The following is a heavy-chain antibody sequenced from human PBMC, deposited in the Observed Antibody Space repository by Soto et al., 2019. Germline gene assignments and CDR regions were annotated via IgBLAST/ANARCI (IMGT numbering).Heavy chain of an antibody. J-gene: IGHJ4*02. Sequence: ESGGGLVKPGGSLRLSCAASGFTFSSYSMNWVRQAPGKGLEWVSSISSSSSYIYYADSVKGRFTISRDNAKNSLYLQMNSLRAEDTAVYYCARDMVSGSYYVSPTLDYWGQGTLVTVSS. CDR3: ARDMVSGSYYVSPTLDY. D-gene: IGHD1-26*01. CDR2: ISSSSSYI. V-gene: IGHV3-21*01. CDR1: GFTFSSYS.